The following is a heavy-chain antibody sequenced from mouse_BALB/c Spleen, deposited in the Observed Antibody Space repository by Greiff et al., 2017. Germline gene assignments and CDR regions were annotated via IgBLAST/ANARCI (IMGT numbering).Heavy chain of an antibody. V-gene: IGHV5-4*02. CDR3: ARAFYRSYAMDY. J-gene: IGHJ4*01. CDR1: GFTFSDYY. CDR2: ISDGGSYT. Sequence: EVHLVESGGGLVKPGGSLKLSCAASGFTFSDYYMYWVRQTPEKRLEWVATISDGGSYTYYPDSVKGRFTISRDNAKNNLYLQMSSLKSEDTAMYYCARAFYRSYAMDYWGQGTSVTVSS. D-gene: IGHD2-14*01.